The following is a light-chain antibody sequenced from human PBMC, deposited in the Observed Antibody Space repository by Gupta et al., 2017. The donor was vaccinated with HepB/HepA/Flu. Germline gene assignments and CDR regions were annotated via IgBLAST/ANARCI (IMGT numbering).Light chain of an antibody. CDR2: DAS. Sequence: EIVLTQSPATLSVSPGDRVIVSCRASQSVDMYLAWYQQKPGQPPRLLMFDASKGATGLPARFSGSGSGTXFNLTIXSLEPEDFAVYYCLQRKQRPRTFGXGTKVEI. J-gene: IGKJ1*01. CDR3: LQRKQRPRT. V-gene: IGKV3-11*01. CDR1: QSVDMY.